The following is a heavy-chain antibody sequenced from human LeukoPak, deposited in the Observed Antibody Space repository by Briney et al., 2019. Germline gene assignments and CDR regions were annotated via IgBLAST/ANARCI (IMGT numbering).Heavy chain of an antibody. CDR2: INYSGQL. CDR1: GGSISSRTYY. Sequence: SETLSLTCTVSGGSISSRTYYWAWIRQPPGKGLEWVGSINYSGQLTFNPSLKSRVTVSLDTSRNQFSLTLSSVTAADTAVYYCARDFGDWRTDYWGQGTLVTVSS. CDR3: ARDFGDWRTDY. D-gene: IGHD2-21*02. V-gene: IGHV4-39*07. J-gene: IGHJ4*02.